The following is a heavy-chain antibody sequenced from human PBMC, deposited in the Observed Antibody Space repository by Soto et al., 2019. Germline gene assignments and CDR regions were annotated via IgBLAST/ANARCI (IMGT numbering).Heavy chain of an antibody. CDR3: ARLVVVAPVANA. CDR2: IFYTGTT. V-gene: IGHV4-39*02. CDR1: GGSISYNSYY. J-gene: IGHJ5*02. Sequence: PSETLSLTCSVSGGSISYNSYYWGWIRQPPGKGLEWVGGIFYTGTTYYSPSLKDRVTISVDASKNSFSLNLTSVTAADTAVYFCARLVVVAPVANAWGQGTLVTVSS. D-gene: IGHD2-2*01.